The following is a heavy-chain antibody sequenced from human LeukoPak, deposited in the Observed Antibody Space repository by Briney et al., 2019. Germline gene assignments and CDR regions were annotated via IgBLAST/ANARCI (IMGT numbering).Heavy chain of an antibody. CDR1: GFTFSSYE. D-gene: IGHD4-17*01. CDR2: IKSKTDGGTT. Sequence: GGSLRLSCAASGFTFSSYEMNWVRQAPGKGLEWVGRIKSKTDGGTTDYAAPVKGRFTISRDDSKNTLYLQMNSLKTEDTAVYYCTTDGDYGDYVGNDYWGQGTLVTVSS. J-gene: IGHJ4*02. CDR3: TTDGDYGDYVGNDY. V-gene: IGHV3-15*01.